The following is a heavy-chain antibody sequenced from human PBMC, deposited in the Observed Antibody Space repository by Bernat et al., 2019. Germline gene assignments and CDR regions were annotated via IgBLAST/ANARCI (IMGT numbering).Heavy chain of an antibody. Sequence: EVQLVESGGGLVQPGGSLRLSCAASGFSFSSHWMTWVRQAPGKGLEWVANIKQDGSEKNYVDSVKGRFTISRDNAKNSLYLQMNSLRAEDTAVYYCARERDIGGYYDYIWGSYRSSRLDYWGQGTLVTVSS. D-gene: IGHD3-16*02. CDR3: ARERDIGGYYDYIWGSYRSSRLDY. CDR2: IKQDGSEK. V-gene: IGHV3-7*01. CDR1: GFSFSSHW. J-gene: IGHJ4*02.